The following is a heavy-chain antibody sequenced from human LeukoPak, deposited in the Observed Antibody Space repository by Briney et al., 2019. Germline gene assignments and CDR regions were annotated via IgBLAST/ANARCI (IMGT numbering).Heavy chain of an antibody. CDR3: ARDTYKGGFDY. CDR2: IHSGGST. D-gene: IGHD1-14*01. CDR1: GFTVSSNY. V-gene: IGHV3-66*01. Sequence: GGSLRLSCAASGFTVSSNYMSWVRQAPGKGLEWVSVIHSGGSTYYADSVKGRFTISRDNSKNTLYLQMNSLRAEDTAVYYCARDTYKGGFDYWGQGTLVTVSS. J-gene: IGHJ4*02.